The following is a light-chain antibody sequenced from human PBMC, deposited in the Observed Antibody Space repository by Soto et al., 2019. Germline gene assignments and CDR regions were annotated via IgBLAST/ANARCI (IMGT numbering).Light chain of an antibody. CDR3: QHYDNLPRIT. CDR1: QSISSW. J-gene: IGKJ3*01. V-gene: IGKV1-5*03. Sequence: DIQMTQSPSTLSASVGDRVTISCRGSQSISSWLAWYQQKPGKAPKLLIYKASSLESGVPSRFSGSGSKTDFTFTISSLQPEDVATYYCQHYDNLPRITFGPGTKVDIK. CDR2: KAS.